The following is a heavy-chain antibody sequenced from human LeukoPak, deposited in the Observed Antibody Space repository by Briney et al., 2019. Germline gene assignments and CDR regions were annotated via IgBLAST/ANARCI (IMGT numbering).Heavy chain of an antibody. D-gene: IGHD6-13*01. CDR2: IYYSGST. CDR1: GGSISSYY. V-gene: IGHV4-59*01. J-gene: IGHJ6*03. CDR3: ARSYSSSWYAIDYMDV. Sequence: PSETLSLTCTVSGGSISSYYWSWIRQPPGKGLEWVWYIYYSGSTNYNPSLKSRVTISVDTSKNQFSLKLSSVTAADTAVYYCARSYSSSWYAIDYMDVWGKGTTVTVSS.